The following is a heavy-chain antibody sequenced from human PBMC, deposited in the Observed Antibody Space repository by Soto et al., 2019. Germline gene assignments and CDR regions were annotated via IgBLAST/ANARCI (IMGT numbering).Heavy chain of an antibody. D-gene: IGHD3-10*01. CDR2: IWYDGSNK. J-gene: IGHJ4*02. V-gene: IGHV3-33*01. CDR3: AREAANYYGSGSYYKEFDY. Sequence: QVQLVESGGGVVQPGRSLRLSCAASGFTFSSYGMHWVRQAPGKGLEWVAVIWYDGSNKYYADSVKGRFTISRDNSKNTLYTQKNSLRAEETAVYYCAREAANYYGSGSYYKEFDYWGQGTLVTVSS. CDR1: GFTFSSYG.